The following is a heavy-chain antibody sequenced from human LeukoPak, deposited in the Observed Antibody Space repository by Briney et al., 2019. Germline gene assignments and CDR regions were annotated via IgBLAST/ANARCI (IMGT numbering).Heavy chain of an antibody. CDR1: GFTFSSYA. Sequence: SGGSLRLSCAASGFTFSSYAMSWVRQAPGKGLEWVSAISGSGGSTYYADSVKGRFTISRDNSKNTLYLQMNSLRAEDTAVYYCAKSPRGNPTIFDYWGQGTLVTVSS. J-gene: IGHJ4*02. CDR2: ISGSGGST. D-gene: IGHD1-14*01. CDR3: AKSPRGNPTIFDY. V-gene: IGHV3-23*01.